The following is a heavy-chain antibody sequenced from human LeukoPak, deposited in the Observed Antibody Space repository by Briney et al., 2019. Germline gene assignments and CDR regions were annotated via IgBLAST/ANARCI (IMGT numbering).Heavy chain of an antibody. Sequence: GASVKVSCKASGGTFSSYAISWVRQAPGQGLEWMGGIIPIFGTANYAQKFQGRVTITTAESTSTAYMELSSLRSEDTAVYYCARTYSNAFDIWGQGTMVTVSS. V-gene: IGHV1-69*05. CDR2: IIPIFGTA. CDR3: ARTYSNAFDI. CDR1: GGTFSSYA. J-gene: IGHJ3*02. D-gene: IGHD2-21*01.